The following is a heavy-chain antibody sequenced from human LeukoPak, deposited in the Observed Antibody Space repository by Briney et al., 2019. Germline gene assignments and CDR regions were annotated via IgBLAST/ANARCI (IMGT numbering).Heavy chain of an antibody. CDR2: IRNSGTTI. CDR3: ASTTYYYDSSGYGWYFDL. Sequence: PGGTLRLSCAASGFTFSSYGLNWVRQAPGKGLEWISYIRNSGTTIYYTDSVKGRFTISRDDAKNSLYLQMNSLRAEDTAVYYCASTTYYYDSSGYGWYFDLWGRGTLVTVSS. V-gene: IGHV3-48*04. D-gene: IGHD3-22*01. J-gene: IGHJ2*01. CDR1: GFTFSSYG.